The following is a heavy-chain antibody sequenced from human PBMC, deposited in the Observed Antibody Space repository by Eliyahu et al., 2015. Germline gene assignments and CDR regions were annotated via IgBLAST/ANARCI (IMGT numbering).Heavy chain of an antibody. CDR3: AKIGDSSHTDY. D-gene: IGHD6-13*01. Sequence: QVQLVESGGGVVQPGGSLRXSCXXSGFSSSSYGMHWVRQTPGKGLEWVAFIRYDGSNEYYADSVKGRFTISRDNSKNTLYLQMNSLRAEDSAVYYCAKIGDSSHTDYWGQGTLVTVSS. J-gene: IGHJ4*02. CDR2: IRYDGSNE. V-gene: IGHV3-30*02. CDR1: GFSSSSYG.